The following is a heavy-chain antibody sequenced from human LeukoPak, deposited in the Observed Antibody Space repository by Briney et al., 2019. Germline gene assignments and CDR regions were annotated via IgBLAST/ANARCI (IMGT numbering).Heavy chain of an antibody. D-gene: IGHD3-22*01. CDR2: ISAYNGNT. CDR1: GYTFTSYG. V-gene: IGHV1-18*01. Sequence: ASVKVSCKASGYTFTSYGISWVRQAPGQGLEWMGWISAYNGNTNYAQKLQGRVTMTTDTSTSTAYMELRSLTSDDTAVYYCARAETYYYDSSGYYPGVYYFDYWGQGTLVTVSS. CDR3: ARAETYYYDSSGYYPGVYYFDY. J-gene: IGHJ4*02.